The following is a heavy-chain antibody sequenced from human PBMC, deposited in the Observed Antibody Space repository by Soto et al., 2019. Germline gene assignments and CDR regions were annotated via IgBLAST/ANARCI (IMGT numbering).Heavy chain of an antibody. CDR3: GLGTRTFDL. J-gene: IGHJ4*02. CDR1: GGTFNNYA. Sequence: ASVKVSCKTSGGTFNNYAICWVRQAPGQGLEWMGWISTYNGNTNYAQRFQGRVTMTKDTSTSTAYMELGSLTSDDTAVYYCGLGTRTFDLWGQGTLVTVSS. D-gene: IGHD6-19*01. CDR2: ISTYNGNT. V-gene: IGHV1-18*01.